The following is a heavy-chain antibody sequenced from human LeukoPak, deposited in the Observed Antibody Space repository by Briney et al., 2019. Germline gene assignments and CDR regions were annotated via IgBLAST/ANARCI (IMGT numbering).Heavy chain of an antibody. D-gene: IGHD3/OR15-3a*01. CDR1: GFTFSGYT. CDR3: ARAQWTAFDYYYYMDV. V-gene: IGHV3-7*01. CDR2: IKVDGSEK. Sequence: GGSLRLSCAASGFTFSGYTMNWVRQAPGKGLEWVANIKVDGSEKYYVDAVKGRFTISRDNAKDSLYLQMNGLRAEYTAIYYCARAQWTAFDYYYYMDVWGKGTTVTVSS. J-gene: IGHJ6*03.